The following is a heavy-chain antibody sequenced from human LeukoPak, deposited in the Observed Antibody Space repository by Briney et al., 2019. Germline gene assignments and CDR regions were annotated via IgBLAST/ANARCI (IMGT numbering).Heavy chain of an antibody. V-gene: IGHV3-74*01. J-gene: IGHJ4*02. CDR1: GFTFSSYW. Sequence: GGSLRLSCAASGFTFSSYWMHWVRQAPGKGLVWVSRINSDGSSTSYADSVKGRFTISRDNAKNTLYLQMNSLRAEDTAVYYCARDAHDCSSTSCYGEGFDYWGQGTLVTVSS. CDR3: ARDAHDCSSTSCYGEGFDY. D-gene: IGHD2-2*01. CDR2: INSDGSST.